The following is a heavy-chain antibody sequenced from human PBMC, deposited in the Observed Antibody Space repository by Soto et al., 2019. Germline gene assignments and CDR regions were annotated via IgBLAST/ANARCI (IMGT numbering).Heavy chain of an antibody. CDR1: GFTVGNNY. V-gene: IGHV3-66*01. Sequence: EVQLVESGGGLVQPGGSLRLSCAVSGFTVGNNYMRWVRQAPGKGLEWVSLIYSGGDSFYADSVKDRFTISRDSSRNTLYLQMNSLRVEDTAVYACATSPTGGCWGQGIVVSVSS. D-gene: IGHD6-19*01. CDR2: IYSGGDS. CDR3: ATSPTGGC. J-gene: IGHJ4*02.